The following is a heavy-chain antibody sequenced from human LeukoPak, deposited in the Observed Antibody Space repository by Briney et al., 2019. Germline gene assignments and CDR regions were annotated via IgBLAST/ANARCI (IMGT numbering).Heavy chain of an antibody. CDR2: INPGGGST. V-gene: IGHV1-46*01. D-gene: IGHD6-13*01. J-gene: IGHJ4*02. CDR3: ARLIAAAHYYFDY. Sequence: ASVKVSCKTSGYTFTNHYMHWVRQAPGQGLEWMGIINPGGGSTSYAQKFQGRVTMTRDTSTSTVYMELSSLRSEDTAVYYCARLIAAAHYYFDYWGQGTLVTVSS. CDR1: GYTFTNHY.